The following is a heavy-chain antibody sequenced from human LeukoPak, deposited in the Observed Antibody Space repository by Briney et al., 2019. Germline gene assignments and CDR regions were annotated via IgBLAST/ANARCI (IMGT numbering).Heavy chain of an antibody. V-gene: IGHV4-39*07. J-gene: IGHJ4*02. CDR2: IYDSGST. CDR3: ARASTYYYGSGEAAVDY. CDR1: GDSVRTNNYY. Sequence: SETLSLTCTVSGDSVRTNNYYWSWIRQPPGEGLEWIGSIYDSGSTYYNPSLKSRVTISVDTSKNQFSLKLSSVTAADTAVYYCARASTYYYGSGEAAVDYWGQGTLVTVSS. D-gene: IGHD3-10*01.